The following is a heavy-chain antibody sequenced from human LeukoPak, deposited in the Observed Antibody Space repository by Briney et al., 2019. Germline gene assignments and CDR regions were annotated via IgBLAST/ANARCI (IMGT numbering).Heavy chain of an antibody. CDR2: ISGSGGST. V-gene: IGHV3-23*01. CDR3: AKAPSFYSSGWYYFDY. Sequence: HPGGSLRLSCAASGFTFSSYSMNWVRQAPGKGLEWVSAISGSGGSTYYADSVKGRFTISRDNSKNTLYLQMNSLRAEDTAVYYCAKAPSFYSSGWYYFDYWGQGTLVTVSS. J-gene: IGHJ4*02. CDR1: GFTFSSYS. D-gene: IGHD6-19*01.